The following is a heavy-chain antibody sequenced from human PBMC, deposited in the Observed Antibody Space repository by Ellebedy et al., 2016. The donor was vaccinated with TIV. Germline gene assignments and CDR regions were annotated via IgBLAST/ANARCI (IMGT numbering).Heavy chain of an antibody. CDR2: FDPEDGRT. Sequence: AASVKVSCKVSGYSLRELSMHWVRQAPGKGLEWMGGFDPEDGRTVYAQNFQGRVTVTEDTSTDTAHMEMRSLTSEDTAIYYCARAGSYRSGYFTVDYWGLGTLVTVSS. CDR1: GYSLRELS. D-gene: IGHD3-22*01. V-gene: IGHV1-24*01. CDR3: ARAGSYRSGYFTVDY. J-gene: IGHJ4*02.